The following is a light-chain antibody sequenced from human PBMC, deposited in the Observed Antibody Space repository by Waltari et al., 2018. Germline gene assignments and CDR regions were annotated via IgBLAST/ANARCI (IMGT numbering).Light chain of an antibody. CDR1: SSAIGRYNL. Sequence: QSALTQPASVSGSPGQSITISCSGTSSAIGRYNLVSWYQQHPGKAPKLLIYYVTDRPSGVSDRFSGSKSGNAASLTISGLQAEDEADYYCSSYAGTSTSVLLGGGTKLTVL. CDR2: YVT. CDR3: SSYAGTSTSVL. J-gene: IGLJ2*01. V-gene: IGLV2-23*02.